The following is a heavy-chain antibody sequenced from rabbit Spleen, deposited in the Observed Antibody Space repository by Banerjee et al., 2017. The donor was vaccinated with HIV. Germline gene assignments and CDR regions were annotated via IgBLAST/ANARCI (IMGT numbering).Heavy chain of an antibody. CDR1: GFSFSDRDV. Sequence: QSLEESGGDLVKPGASLTLTCTASGFSFSDRDVMCWVRQAPGKGLQWIACINTYTARPVYATWAKGRFTISRTSSTTVTLQMTSLTAADTATYFCAKDGIDGTVSYFNLWGPGTLVTVS. CDR2: INTYTARP. D-gene: IGHD5-1*01. J-gene: IGHJ4*01. V-gene: IGHV1S40*01. CDR3: AKDGIDGTVSYFNL.